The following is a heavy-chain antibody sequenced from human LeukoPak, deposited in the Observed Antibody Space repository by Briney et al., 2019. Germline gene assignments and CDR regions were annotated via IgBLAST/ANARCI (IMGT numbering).Heavy chain of an antibody. V-gene: IGHV2-5*01. D-gene: IGHD3-10*01. CDR3: AHTVYYGSGSYYRPPDY. Sequence: SGPTLVNPTQTLTLTCTFSGFSLSTSGVGVGWIRQPPGKALEWLALIYWNDDKRYSPSLKSRLTITKDTSKNQVVLTMTKMDPVDTATYYCAHTVYYGSGSYYRPPDYWGQGTLVTVSS. CDR2: IYWNDDK. J-gene: IGHJ4*02. CDR1: GFSLSTSGVG.